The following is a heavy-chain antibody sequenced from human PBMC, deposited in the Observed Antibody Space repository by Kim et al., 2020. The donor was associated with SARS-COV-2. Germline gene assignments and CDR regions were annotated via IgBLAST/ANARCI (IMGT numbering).Heavy chain of an antibody. CDR3: AKGSVKGGNSGGVDY. D-gene: IGHD2-21*02. V-gene: IGHV3-33*06. CDR1: GFTFRNYG. J-gene: IGHJ4*02. CDR2: IWYDGTDI. Sequence: GGSLRLSCAASGFTFRNYGIHWVRQAPGKGLEWVAVIWYDGTDIYYGDSVKGRFTISRDNSKNTMYLQMNSLRAEDTAVYYCAKGSVKGGNSGGVDYWGQGTLVTVSS.